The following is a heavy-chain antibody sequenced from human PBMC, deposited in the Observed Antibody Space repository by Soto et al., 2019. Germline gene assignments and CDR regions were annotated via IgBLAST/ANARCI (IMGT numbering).Heavy chain of an antibody. CDR1: GGSISSYY. V-gene: IGHV4-59*01. D-gene: IGHD3-22*01. J-gene: IGHJ4*02. CDR3: ARGVTMITGFDY. CDR2: IYYSGST. Sequence: PSETLSLTCTVSGGSISSYYWSWIRQPPGKGLEWIGYIYYSGSTNYNPSLKSRVTMSVDTSRDQFSLRLSSVTAPDTAFYYCARGVTMITGFDYWGQGSLVTVSS.